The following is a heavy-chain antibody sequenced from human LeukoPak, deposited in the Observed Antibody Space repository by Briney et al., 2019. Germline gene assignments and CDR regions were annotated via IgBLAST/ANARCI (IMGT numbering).Heavy chain of an antibody. D-gene: IGHD6-19*01. Sequence: PSETLSLTCTVSNGSISSYYWSWIRKPPGKGLEWIGYIYASGAANYNPSLKSRVTMSVDTSKNQFSLKLSSVTAADTAVYYCARDRLASSGWYVKYWFDPWGQGTLVTVSS. V-gene: IGHV4-59*12. CDR1: NGSISSYY. J-gene: IGHJ5*02. CDR2: IYASGAA. CDR3: ARDRLASSGWYVKYWFDP.